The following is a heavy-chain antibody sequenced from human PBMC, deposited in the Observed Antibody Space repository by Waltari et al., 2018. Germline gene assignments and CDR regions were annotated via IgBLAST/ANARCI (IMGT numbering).Heavy chain of an antibody. CDR3: AAYSSNGYFDY. CDR1: GATFSSYA. J-gene: IGHJ4*02. Sequence: QVQLVQSGAEVKKPGSSVKVSCKASGATFSSYAISCVRQAPGQGLEWMGGIIPIFGTANYAQKFQGRVTITADESTSTAYMELSSLRSEDTAVYYCAAYSSNGYFDYWGQGTLVTVSS. V-gene: IGHV1-69*12. CDR2: IIPIFGTA. D-gene: IGHD6-13*01.